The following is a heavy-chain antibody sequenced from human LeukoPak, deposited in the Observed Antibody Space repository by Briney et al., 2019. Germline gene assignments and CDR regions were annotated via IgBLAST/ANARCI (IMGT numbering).Heavy chain of an antibody. V-gene: IGHV4-34*01. D-gene: IGHD2-2*02. CDR2: INHSGST. Sequence: SETLSLTCAVYGGSFSGCYWSWIRQPPGKGLEWIGEINHSGSTNYNPSLKSRVTISVDTSKNQFSLKLSSVTAADTAVYYCARDDIVVVPAAIGRAFDIWGQGTMVTVSS. CDR1: GGSFSGCY. CDR3: ARDDIVVVPAAIGRAFDI. J-gene: IGHJ3*02.